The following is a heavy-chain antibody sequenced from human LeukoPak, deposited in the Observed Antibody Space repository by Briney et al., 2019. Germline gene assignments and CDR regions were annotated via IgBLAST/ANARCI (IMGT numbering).Heavy chain of an antibody. V-gene: IGHV3-23*01. J-gene: IGHJ4*02. D-gene: IGHD3-22*01. Sequence: GGSLRLSCAASGFTFSNYGMNRVRQAPGKGLEWVSIITSGVGITYYADSVKGRFTISRDNSKNTLYLQMNSLRAEDTAVYYCAKGDYYDLDYWGQGTLVTASS. CDR3: AKGDYYDLDY. CDR1: GFTFSNYG. CDR2: ITSGVGIT.